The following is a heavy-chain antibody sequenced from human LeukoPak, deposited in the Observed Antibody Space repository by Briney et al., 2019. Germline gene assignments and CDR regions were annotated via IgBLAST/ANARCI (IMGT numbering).Heavy chain of an antibody. J-gene: IGHJ4*02. CDR3: ARGPPPYSSSWYRFDY. Sequence: ASVKVSCKASGGTFSSYSISWVRQAPGQGLEWMGWISAYNGNTNYAQRLQGRVTMTTDTSTSTAYMELRSLRSDDTAVYYCARGPPPYSSSWYRFDYWGQGTLVTVSS. CDR2: ISAYNGNT. V-gene: IGHV1-18*01. D-gene: IGHD6-13*01. CDR1: GGTFSSYS.